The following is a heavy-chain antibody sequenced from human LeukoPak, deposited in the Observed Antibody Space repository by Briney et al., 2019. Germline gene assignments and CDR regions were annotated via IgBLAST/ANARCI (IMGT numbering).Heavy chain of an antibody. CDR1: GFTLRSYV. J-gene: IGHJ5*01. Sequence: TGGALRLSCSASGFTLRSYVMNWVRQAPGKGVEWVSQIRDSGSTIHYAESVKGRFTISRDNAKNSLYLEMHSLRAEDTAVYYCARDLPWFDSWGQGTLVTVSS. V-gene: IGHV3-48*03. CDR3: ARDLPWFDS. CDR2: IRDSGSTI.